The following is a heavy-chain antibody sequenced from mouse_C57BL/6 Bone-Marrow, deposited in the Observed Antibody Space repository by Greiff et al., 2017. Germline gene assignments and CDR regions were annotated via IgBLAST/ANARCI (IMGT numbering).Heavy chain of an antibody. Sequence: EVQLVESGGGLVKPGGSLKLSCAASGFTFSSYAMSWVRQTPEKRLEWVATISDGGSYTYYPDNVKGRFTICRDNAKNNLYLQMSHLKSEDTAMYYCARVSTMVTPYAMDYWGQGTSVTVSS. CDR1: GFTFSSYA. D-gene: IGHD2-1*01. CDR2: ISDGGSYT. V-gene: IGHV5-4*01. J-gene: IGHJ4*01. CDR3: ARVSTMVTPYAMDY.